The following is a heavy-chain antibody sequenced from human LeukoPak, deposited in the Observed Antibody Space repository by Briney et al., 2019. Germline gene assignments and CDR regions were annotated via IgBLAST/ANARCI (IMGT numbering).Heavy chain of an antibody. D-gene: IGHD3-9*01. Sequence: GGSLRLSCAASGFTFSSYSMNWVRQAPGKGLEWVSSISSSRSYIYYADSVKGRFAISRDNAKNSLYLQMNSLRAEDTAVYYCARVRYFDWLGPFDYWGQGTLVTVSS. CDR1: GFTFSSYS. V-gene: IGHV3-21*01. J-gene: IGHJ4*02. CDR2: ISSSRSYI. CDR3: ARVRYFDWLGPFDY.